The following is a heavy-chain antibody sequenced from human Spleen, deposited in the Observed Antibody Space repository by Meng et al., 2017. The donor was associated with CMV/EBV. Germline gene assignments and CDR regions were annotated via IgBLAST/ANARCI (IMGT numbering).Heavy chain of an antibody. CDR1: GFSVSEYW. D-gene: IGHD3-3*01. V-gene: IGHV3-7*01. CDR2: IKQNGSEK. J-gene: IGHJ6*02. Sequence: GESLKISCAASGFSVSEYWMTWVRQASGKGLEWVANIKQNGSEKYYVDSVKDRFIISRDIAENSLYLQMNSLRAEDTAVYYCARRASYYDFWSDSYSRPGGLDVWGQGTTVTVSS. CDR3: ARRASYYDFWSDSYSRPGGLDV.